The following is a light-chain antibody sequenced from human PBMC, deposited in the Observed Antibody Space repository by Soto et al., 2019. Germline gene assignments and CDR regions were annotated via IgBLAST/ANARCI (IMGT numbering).Light chain of an antibody. CDR1: QSISTY. Sequence: DIQMTQAPSCLSASVGNRVTITCRASQSISTYLNWYQKKPGKAPNLLIYDAPRLQSGVPSRFSGSGGGTDFTLSICSVQPEDCATYFCQQSYMDPITFGQGTRLEIK. CDR2: DAP. V-gene: IGKV1-39*01. J-gene: IGKJ5*01. CDR3: QQSYMDPIT.